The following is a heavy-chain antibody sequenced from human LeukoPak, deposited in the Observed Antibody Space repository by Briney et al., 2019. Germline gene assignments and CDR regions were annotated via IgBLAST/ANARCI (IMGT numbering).Heavy chain of an antibody. D-gene: IGHD3-10*01. Sequence: PGGSLRLSCAASGFTFSSYAMSWVRQAPGKGLEWVSAISGSGGSTYYADSVKGRFTISRDNSKNTLYLQTNSLSAEDTAVYSCAKCGSGSAIEYYFDYWGPGTLVTVSS. J-gene: IGHJ4*02. CDR3: AKCGSGSAIEYYFDY. V-gene: IGHV3-23*01. CDR1: GFTFSSYA. CDR2: ISGSGGST.